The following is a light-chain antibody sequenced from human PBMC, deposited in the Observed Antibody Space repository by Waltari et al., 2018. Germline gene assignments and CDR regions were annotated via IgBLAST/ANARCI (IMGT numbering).Light chain of an antibody. V-gene: IGLV2-14*01. CDR3: SAYTTSNTVL. J-gene: IGLJ2*01. Sequence: QSALTQPASVSGSPGQSITISCTGTESDVGAINYVAWYQQHPGKGPKLIIYDVSNRPSGISMRFSGSKSGNVASLTISGLQYEDEADYHCSAYTTSNTVLFGGGTKLTVL. CDR1: ESDVGAINY. CDR2: DVS.